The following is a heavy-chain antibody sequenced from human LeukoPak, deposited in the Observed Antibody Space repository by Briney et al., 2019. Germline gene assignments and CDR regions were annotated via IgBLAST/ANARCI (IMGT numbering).Heavy chain of an antibody. D-gene: IGHD2-2*01. V-gene: IGHV1-46*01. CDR2: INPTGGST. J-gene: IGHJ4*02. CDR3: ARADRYCSSTSCRKFDY. CDR1: GYTFTSYY. Sequence: GASVKVSCKASGYTFTSYYMHWVRQAPGQGLEWMGLINPTGGSTGYAQKFQGRVTMTTDTSTSTAYMELRSLRSDDTAVYYCARADRYCSSTSCRKFDYWGQGTLVTVSS.